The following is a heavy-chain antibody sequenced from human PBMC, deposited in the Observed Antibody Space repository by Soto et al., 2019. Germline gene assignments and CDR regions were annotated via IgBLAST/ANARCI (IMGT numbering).Heavy chain of an antibody. Sequence: GGSLRLSCAASGFKFSNYAMSWVRQAPGKGLEWVSLISATGGGTYYADSVKGRFTISRDNSHNTLYLQVHSLTAEDTAVYYCAKDRREGGNSAFYFDFWGQGAPVTVSS. J-gene: IGHJ4*02. D-gene: IGHD3-16*01. V-gene: IGHV3-23*01. CDR1: GFKFSNYA. CDR2: ISATGGGT. CDR3: AKDRREGGNSAFYFDF.